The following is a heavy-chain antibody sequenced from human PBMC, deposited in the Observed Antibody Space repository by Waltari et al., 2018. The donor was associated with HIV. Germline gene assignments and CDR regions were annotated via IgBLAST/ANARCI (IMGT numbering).Heavy chain of an antibody. D-gene: IGHD6-25*01. J-gene: IGHJ4*02. CDR2: MDWHDGK. CDR1: GFSLRTSGTR. CDR3: ALMSFSNGYDTGLDY. V-gene: IGHV2-70*04. Sequence: QATLQESGPALVNPTQTLTLTCTFSGFSLRTSGTRLNWLRQPPGKALEWLARMDWHDGKFYMTSLKSRLTISKGTSRNQVVLTMTNVYPVDTGTYYCALMSFSNGYDTGLDYWGQGTLVIVSS.